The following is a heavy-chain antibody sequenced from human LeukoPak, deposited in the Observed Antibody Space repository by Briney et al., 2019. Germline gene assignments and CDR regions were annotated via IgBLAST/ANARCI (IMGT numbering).Heavy chain of an antibody. J-gene: IGHJ4*02. V-gene: IGHV4-34*01. D-gene: IGHD2-2*01. CDR3: ARGGVVPAATDFDY. Sequence: SETLSLTCAVYGGSFSGYYWSWIRQPPGKGLEWIGEINHSGSTNYNPSLKSRVTISVDTSKNQFSLKPSSVTAADTAVYYCARGGVVPAATDFDYWGQGTLVTVSS. CDR1: GGSFSGYY. CDR2: INHSGST.